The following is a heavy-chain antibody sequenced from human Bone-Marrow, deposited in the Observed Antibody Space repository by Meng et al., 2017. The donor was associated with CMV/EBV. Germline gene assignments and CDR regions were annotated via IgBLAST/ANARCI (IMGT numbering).Heavy chain of an antibody. CDR2: IIPILGIA. D-gene: IGHD1-7*01. Sequence: SVKVSCKASGGTFSSYAISWVRQAPGQGLEWMGGIIPILGIANYAQKFQGRVTITADKSTSTAYMELSSLRSEDTAVYYCAKERYNWNYRSPIDYWGQGTLVTVAS. CDR1: GGTFSSYA. V-gene: IGHV1-69*10. J-gene: IGHJ4*02. CDR3: AKERYNWNYRSPIDY.